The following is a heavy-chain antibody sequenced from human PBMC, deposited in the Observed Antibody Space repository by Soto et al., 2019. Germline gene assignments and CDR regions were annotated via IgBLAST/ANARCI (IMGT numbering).Heavy chain of an antibody. Sequence: EVQLLDSGGGLAQPGGSLRVSCADSGFIFNNYAMNWVRQARGEGLQWVAGISASGVSTYYADSVKGRFIISRDNAEDTVFLQMNSQRGEHTAIYYSAKVPLRPNYFDYWGLGTLVTVSS. CDR2: ISASGVST. D-gene: IGHD4-17*01. CDR3: AKVPLRPNYFDY. CDR1: GFIFNNYA. J-gene: IGHJ4*02. V-gene: IGHV3-23*01.